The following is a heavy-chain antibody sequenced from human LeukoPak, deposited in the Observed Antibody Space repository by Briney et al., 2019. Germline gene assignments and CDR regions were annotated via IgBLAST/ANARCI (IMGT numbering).Heavy chain of an antibody. Sequence: GGSLRLSCAASGFTFSSYAMSRVRQAPGKGLEWVSAVSDSGGSTYYADSVKGRFTISRDNSKNTLYLQMNSLRAEDTAVYYCAKVVVVPAASAPYYYYYYMDVWGKGTTVTVSS. CDR2: VSDSGGST. D-gene: IGHD2-2*01. CDR3: AKVVVVPAASAPYYYYYYMDV. J-gene: IGHJ6*03. CDR1: GFTFSSYA. V-gene: IGHV3-23*01.